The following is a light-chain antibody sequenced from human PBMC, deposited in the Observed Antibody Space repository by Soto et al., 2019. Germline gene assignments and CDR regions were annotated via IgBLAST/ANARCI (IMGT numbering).Light chain of an antibody. CDR1: GSNIGTNY. V-gene: IGLV1-51*01. CDR3: ETWDDSLPGAV. J-gene: IGLJ2*01. CDR2: DNN. Sequence: QSVLTQPPSVSAAPGQKVTISCSGSGSNIGTNYVSWYQQLPGTVPTLLIYDNNKRPSGIPDRFSASKSGTSATLDITGLQIGDEADYYCETWDDSLPGAVFGGGTKVTVL.